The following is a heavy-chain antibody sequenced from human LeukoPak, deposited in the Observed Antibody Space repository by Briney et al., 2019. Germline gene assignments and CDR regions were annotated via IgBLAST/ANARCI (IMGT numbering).Heavy chain of an antibody. CDR1: GFTFSSYA. J-gene: IGHJ4*02. Sequence: PGGSLRLSCAASGFTFSSYAMSWVRQAPGKGLEWVSAISGSGGSTYYADSVKGRFTISRDNSKNTLYLQMNSLRAEDTAVYYCAKTYDGHNTWGPFDYWGQGTLVTVSS. CDR2: ISGSGGST. V-gene: IGHV3-23*01. CDR3: AKTYDGHNTWGPFDY. D-gene: IGHD5-24*01.